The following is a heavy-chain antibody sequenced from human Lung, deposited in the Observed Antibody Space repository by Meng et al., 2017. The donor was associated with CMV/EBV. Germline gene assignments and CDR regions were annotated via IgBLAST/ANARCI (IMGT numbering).Heavy chain of an antibody. CDR3: ARALDTAMVTFDY. J-gene: IGHJ4*02. CDR2: IYYSGST. V-gene: IGHV4-30-4*01. CDR1: GGCNRSGDYY. D-gene: IGHD5-18*01. Sequence: VQRMESDEGLVKLSHTLSLPCPGSGGCNRSGDYYWRWIRQTTGKGLEWIGYIYYSGSTYYNPSLKSRVTISVDTSKNQFSLKLSFVTAADTAVYYCARALDTAMVTFDYWGQGTLVTVSS.